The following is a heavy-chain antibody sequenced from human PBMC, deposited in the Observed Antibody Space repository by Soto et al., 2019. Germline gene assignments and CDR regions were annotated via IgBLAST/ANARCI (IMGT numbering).Heavy chain of an antibody. CDR1: GGSISSYY. J-gene: IGHJ4*02. Sequence: SETLSLTCTVSGGSISSYYWSWIRQPPGKGLEWIGYIYYSGSTNYNPSLKSRVTISVDTSKNQFSLKLSSVTAADTAVYYCARQGVGDPSYYFDYWGQGTLVTVSS. CDR3: ARQGVGDPSYYFDY. D-gene: IGHD3-16*01. CDR2: IYYSGST. V-gene: IGHV4-59*08.